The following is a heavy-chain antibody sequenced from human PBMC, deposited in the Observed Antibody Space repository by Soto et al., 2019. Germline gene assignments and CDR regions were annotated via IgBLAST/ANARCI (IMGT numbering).Heavy chain of an antibody. V-gene: IGHV3-30*18. CDR3: AKDRGGGIHSE. J-gene: IGHJ4*02. CDR2: ISYDGSNK. D-gene: IGHD2-15*01. Sequence: QVQLVESGGGVVQPGRSLRLSCAASGFTFSSYGMHWVRQAPGKGLEWVAVISYDGSNKYYADSVKGRFTISRDNSKNTLYLQMNSLRAEDTAVYYCAKDRGGGIHSEWGQGTLVTVSS. CDR1: GFTFSSYG.